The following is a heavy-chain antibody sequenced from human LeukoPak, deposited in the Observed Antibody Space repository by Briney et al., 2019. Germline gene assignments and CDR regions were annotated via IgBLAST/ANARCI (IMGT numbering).Heavy chain of an antibody. J-gene: IGHJ6*03. D-gene: IGHD4-17*01. V-gene: IGHV3-74*01. CDR3: AKVRPGYYYMDV. CDR1: GFTFSSYW. CDR2: INIDGSGT. Sequence: AGGSLRLSCAASGFTFSSYWMHWVRQAPGKGLVWVSRINIDGSGTSYADSVKGRFTISRDNAKNTLYLQMNSLRVEDTAVYYCAKVRPGYYYMDVWGKGTTVTVSS.